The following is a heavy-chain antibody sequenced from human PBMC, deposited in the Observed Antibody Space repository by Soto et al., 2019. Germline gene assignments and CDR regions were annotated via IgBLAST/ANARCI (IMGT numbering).Heavy chain of an antibody. Sequence: GGSLRLSCAASGFTFSSYAMSWVRQAPGKGLEWVSAISGSGGSTYYADSVKGRFTISRDNSKNTLYLQMNSLRAEDTAVYYCAKLGCSSTSCYYEGGYYYYYMDVWGKGTTVTVSS. CDR2: ISGSGGST. V-gene: IGHV3-23*01. J-gene: IGHJ6*03. CDR3: AKLGCSSTSCYYEGGYYYYYMDV. CDR1: GFTFSSYA. D-gene: IGHD2-2*01.